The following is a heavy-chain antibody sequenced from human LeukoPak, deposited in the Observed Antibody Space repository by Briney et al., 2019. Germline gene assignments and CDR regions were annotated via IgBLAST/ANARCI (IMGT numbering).Heavy chain of an antibody. CDR1: GFTFSSYW. J-gene: IGHJ4*02. CDR2: IKQDGSEK. V-gene: IGHV3-7*01. Sequence: PGGSLRLSCAASGFTFSSYWMSWVRQAPGKGLEWVANIKQDGSEKYYVDSVKGRFTISRDNAKNSLYLQMNSLRAEDTAVYYCARESNSSSWYSPEPLFDDWGQGTLVTVSS. D-gene: IGHD6-13*01. CDR3: ARESNSSSWYSPEPLFDD.